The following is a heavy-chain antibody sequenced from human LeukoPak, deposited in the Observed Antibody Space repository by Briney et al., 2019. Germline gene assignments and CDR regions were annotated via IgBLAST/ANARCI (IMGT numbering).Heavy chain of an antibody. CDR3: ARDLYLYFY. Sequence: EASVKVSCKASGYTFTSYDFNWVRQATGQRPEWMGWMSPNSGDTGYAQKFQGRVTMTTDTSTSTAYMELRSLRSDDTAVYYCARDLYLYFYWGQGTLVTVSS. CDR1: GYTFTSYD. CDR2: MSPNSGDT. J-gene: IGHJ4*02. V-gene: IGHV1-8*01. D-gene: IGHD2-2*02.